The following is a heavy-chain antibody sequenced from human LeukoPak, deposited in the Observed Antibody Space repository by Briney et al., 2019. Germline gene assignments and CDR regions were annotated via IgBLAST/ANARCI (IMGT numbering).Heavy chain of an antibody. CDR1: GDSISSNY. D-gene: IGHD3-16*01. J-gene: IGHJ3*02. CDR2: IHISGST. Sequence: SETLSLTCTVSGDSISSNYWSWIRQSAGKGLEWIGRIHISGSTNNSPSLKSRVTMSVDMSKNQLSLKVRSVTAADTAVYYCARDVSLSFDIWGQGTMVNV. CDR3: ARDVSLSFDI. V-gene: IGHV4-4*07.